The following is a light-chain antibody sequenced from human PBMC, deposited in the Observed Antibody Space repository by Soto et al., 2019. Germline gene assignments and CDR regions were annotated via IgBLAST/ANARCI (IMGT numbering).Light chain of an antibody. CDR2: DAS. Sequence: EIVLTQSPGTLSLSPGERATLSCRASQSVSTTYLAWYQQKPGQAPRLLIYDASSRATGIPDRFSGSGSGTDFTLTISRLEPEEFAVYYCQQYDSSPLTFGGGTKVEIK. CDR3: QQYDSSPLT. V-gene: IGKV3-20*01. CDR1: QSVSTTY. J-gene: IGKJ4*01.